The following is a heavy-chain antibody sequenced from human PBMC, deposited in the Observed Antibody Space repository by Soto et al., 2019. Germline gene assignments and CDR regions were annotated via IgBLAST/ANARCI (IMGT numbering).Heavy chain of an antibody. CDR3: ARVERGTATTVVDAFDI. Sequence: SETLSLTCAVYGGSVSIGSYYWSWIRQPPGKGLEWIGEMSHSGGSHFNPSLKSRVTISVDTSKNQFSLKMSSVTAADTALYYCARVERGTATTVVDAFDIWGPGTMVTVSS. D-gene: IGHD1-1*01. CDR2: MSHSGGS. J-gene: IGHJ3*02. CDR1: GGSVSIGSYY. V-gene: IGHV4-34*01.